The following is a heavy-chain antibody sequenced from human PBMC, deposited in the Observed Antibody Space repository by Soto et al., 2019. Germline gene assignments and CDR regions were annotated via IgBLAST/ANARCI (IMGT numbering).Heavy chain of an antibody. V-gene: IGHV3-30*03. CDR3: ARGPYYGSGTLDY. J-gene: IGHJ4*02. D-gene: IGHD3-10*01. CDR2: ITYDGSDK. Sequence: QVQLVESGGAVVQPGRSLRLSCAASGFSFNTFGMHWVRQAPGKGLEWLTVITYDGSDKYYADSVEGRFFTSRDKAEKTRYLQMNSLRPDDTAVYYCARGPYYGSGTLDYWGQGTRVTVSS. CDR1: GFSFNTFG.